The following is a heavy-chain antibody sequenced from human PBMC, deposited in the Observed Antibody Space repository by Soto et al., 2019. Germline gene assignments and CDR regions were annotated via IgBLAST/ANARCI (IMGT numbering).Heavy chain of an antibody. CDR3: GGYSSSSGWFDP. D-gene: IGHD6-6*01. Sequence: QVQLVQSGAEVKKPGSSVKVSCKASGGTFSSYAISWVRQAPGQGLEWMGGIIPIFGTANYAQKFQGRVTITADESTSTAYMELSSLRSGDTALYYCGGYSSSSGWFDPWGQGTLVTVSS. J-gene: IGHJ5*02. CDR1: GGTFSSYA. CDR2: IIPIFGTA. V-gene: IGHV1-69*12.